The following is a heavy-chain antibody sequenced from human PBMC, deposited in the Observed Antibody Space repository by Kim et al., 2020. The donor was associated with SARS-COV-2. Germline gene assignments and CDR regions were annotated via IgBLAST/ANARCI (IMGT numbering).Heavy chain of an antibody. CDR3: AKDSSSWDYFDY. Sequence: YYADTVKGRYTISSDTSKNSLYLQMNSLRTEDTALYYCAKDSSSWDYFDYWGQGTLVTVSS. J-gene: IGHJ4*02. V-gene: IGHV3-43*01. D-gene: IGHD6-13*01.